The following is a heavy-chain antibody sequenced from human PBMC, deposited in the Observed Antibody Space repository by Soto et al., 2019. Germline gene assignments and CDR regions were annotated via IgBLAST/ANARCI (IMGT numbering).Heavy chain of an antibody. CDR3: TTDLIQTYYYDSSGYYYLDY. Sequence: GGSLRLSCAASGFTFSNAWMNWVRQAPGKGLEWVGRIKSKTDGGTTDYAAPVKGRFTISRDDSKNTLYLQMNSLKTEDTAVYYCTTDLIQTYYYDSSGYYYLDYWGQGTLVTVSS. CDR1: GFTFSNAW. D-gene: IGHD3-22*01. V-gene: IGHV3-15*07. J-gene: IGHJ4*02. CDR2: IKSKTDGGTT.